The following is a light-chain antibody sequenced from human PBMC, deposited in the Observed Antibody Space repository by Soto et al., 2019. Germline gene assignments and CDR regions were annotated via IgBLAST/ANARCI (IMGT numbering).Light chain of an antibody. V-gene: IGKV1-5*03. CDR3: QQYEIFPIT. Sequence: DIQMTQSPSTLSASVGDRVTITCRASQTIDSWLAWYQQRPGKPPNLLIYKASTLASGVPSRFSGSGSGTEFTLTINSLQPEDIATYYCQQYEIFPITFGQGTRLEIK. J-gene: IGKJ5*01. CDR1: QTIDSW. CDR2: KAS.